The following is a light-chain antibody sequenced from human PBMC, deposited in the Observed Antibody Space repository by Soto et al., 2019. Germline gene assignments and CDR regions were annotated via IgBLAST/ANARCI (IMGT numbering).Light chain of an antibody. Sequence: QSALTQPASVSGSPGQSITISCTGTSSDIGVYNSVSWYQQHPGKVPKLLIYDVTNWPSGISNRFSGSKSGNTASLTISGLQAEDEADYYCSSYGSRNTVVFGGGTKVTVL. CDR1: SSDIGVYNS. J-gene: IGLJ3*02. CDR3: SSYGSRNTVV. V-gene: IGLV2-14*01. CDR2: DVT.